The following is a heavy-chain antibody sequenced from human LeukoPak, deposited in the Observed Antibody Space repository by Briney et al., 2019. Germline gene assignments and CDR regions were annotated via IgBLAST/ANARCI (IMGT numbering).Heavy chain of an antibody. Sequence: PGGSLRLSCAASGFTFSSYEMNWVRQAPGKGLEWVSYISSSGNAIYYADSVKGRFTISRDNAKNSLYLQMNSLRAEDTAAYYCARWRPSDYWGQGTLVTVSS. CDR1: GFTFSSYE. D-gene: IGHD5-12*01. CDR2: ISSSGNAI. CDR3: ARWRPSDY. J-gene: IGHJ4*02. V-gene: IGHV3-48*03.